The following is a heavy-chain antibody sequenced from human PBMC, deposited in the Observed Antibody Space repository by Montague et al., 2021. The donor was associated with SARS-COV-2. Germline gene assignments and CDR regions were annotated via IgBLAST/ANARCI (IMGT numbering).Heavy chain of an antibody. V-gene: IGHV4-34*01. CDR2: INHSGSS. CDR3: ARLAYCGADCFSGWEIFFDS. Sequence: SETLSLTCAVPGGSFSSYYWSWIRQPPGKGLEWIAEINHSGSSXXXPSXXXRVTMSVDTSKNQFSLKLNSVTVADTAVYYCARLAYCGADCFSGWEIFFDSWGQGTLVTVSS. J-gene: IGHJ4*02. CDR1: GGSFSSYY. D-gene: IGHD2-21*02.